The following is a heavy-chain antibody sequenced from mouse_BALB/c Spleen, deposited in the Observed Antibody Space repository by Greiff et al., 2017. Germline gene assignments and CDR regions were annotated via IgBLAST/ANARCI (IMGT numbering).Heavy chain of an antibody. CDR2: IWGDGST. J-gene: IGHJ4*01. CDR3: ARVGPLYAMDY. CDR1: GFSFTGYG. D-gene: IGHD3-3*01. V-gene: IGHV2-6-7*01. Sequence: VQGVESGPGLVTPSQCLSITCTVSGFSFTGYGVNWVRQPPGKGLEWLGMIWGDGSTDYNSALKSRLSISKDNSKSQVFLKMNSLQTDDTARYYGARVGPLYAMDYWGQGTSVTVSS.